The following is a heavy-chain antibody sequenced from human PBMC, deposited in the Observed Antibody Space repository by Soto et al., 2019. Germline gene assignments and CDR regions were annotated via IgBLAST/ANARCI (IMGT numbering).Heavy chain of an antibody. CDR3: ARGPRVTFWGVIVQFDY. CDR1: GGSISSGDYY. Sequence: QVQLQESGPGLVKPSQTLSLTCTVSGGSISSGDYYWSWIRQPPGKGLEWIGYIYYSGSTYYNPSLKCRVTMSVDTPKNHCSREPSSVTAADTAVYYCARGPRVTFWGVIVQFDYWGQGTLVTVSS. J-gene: IGHJ4*02. V-gene: IGHV4-30-4*01. D-gene: IGHD3-16*02. CDR2: IYYSGST.